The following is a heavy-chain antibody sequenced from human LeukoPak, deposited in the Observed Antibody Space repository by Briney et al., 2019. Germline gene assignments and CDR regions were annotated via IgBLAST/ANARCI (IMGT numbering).Heavy chain of an antibody. D-gene: IGHD3-3*01. J-gene: IGHJ6*03. CDR3: ASLPAPFWSGYPYYYYYMDV. CDR2: LIPIFGTA. Sequence: SVKVSCKASGGTFNFYTISWVRQAPGQGLEWMGRLIPIFGTANYAQNFQGRVTITADESTSTAYMELSSLRSEDTAVYYCASLPAPFWSGYPYYYYYMDVWGKGTTVTVSS. V-gene: IGHV1-69*13. CDR1: GGTFNFYT.